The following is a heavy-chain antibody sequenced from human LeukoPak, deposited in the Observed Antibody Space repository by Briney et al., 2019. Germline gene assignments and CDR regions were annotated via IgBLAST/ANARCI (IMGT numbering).Heavy chain of an antibody. CDR2: IYYSGST. J-gene: IGHJ5*02. CDR3: ARLGIAAAAEKGVGWFDP. V-gene: IGHV4-39*01. CDR1: GGSISSSSYY. D-gene: IGHD6-13*01. Sequence: SETLSLTCTVSGGSISSSSYYWGWIRQPPGKGLEWIGSIYYSGSTYYNPSLKSRVTISVDTSKNQFSLKLSSVTAADTAVYYCARLGIAAAAEKGVGWFDPWGQGTLVTVSS.